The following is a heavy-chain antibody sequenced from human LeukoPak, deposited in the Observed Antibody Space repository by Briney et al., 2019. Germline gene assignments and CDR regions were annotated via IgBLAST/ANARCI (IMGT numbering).Heavy chain of an antibody. CDR3: ASYYGSGSPGED. V-gene: IGHV1-8*01. J-gene: IGHJ4*02. D-gene: IGHD3-10*01. CDR2: MNPNSGNT. CDR1: GYTFTSYD. Sequence: GVSVKVSCKASGYTFTSYDINWVRQATGQGLEWMGWMNPNSGNTGYAQKFQGRVTMTRNTSISTAYMELSSLRSEDTTVYYCASYYGSGSPGEDWGQGTLVTVSS.